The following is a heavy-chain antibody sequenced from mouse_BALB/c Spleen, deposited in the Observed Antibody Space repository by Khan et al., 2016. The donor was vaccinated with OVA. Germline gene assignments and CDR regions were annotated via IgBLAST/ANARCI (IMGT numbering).Heavy chain of an antibody. Sequence: EVQLQQSGTVLARPGASVGMSCKASGYIFTSSWIHWIKQRPGQGLEWLGAIYPGNSDTNYNQKFKGKAKLTAVTSTSTAYMELSSLTKADSAVYYCTRWGYWFAYWGQGTLVTVSA. CDR1: GYIFTSSW. J-gene: IGHJ3*01. V-gene: IGHV1-5*01. CDR2: IYPGNSDT. CDR3: TRWGYWFAY. D-gene: IGHD3-1*01.